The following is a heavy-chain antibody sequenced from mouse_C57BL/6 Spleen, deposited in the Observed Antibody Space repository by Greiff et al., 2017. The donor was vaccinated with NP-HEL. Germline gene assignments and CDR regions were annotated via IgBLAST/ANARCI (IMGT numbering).Heavy chain of an antibody. D-gene: IGHD2-2*01. Sequence: VQLQQSGAELVKPGASVKLSCKASGYTFTSYWMHWVKQRPGQGLEWIGMINPNSGSTNYNEKFKSKATLTVDKSSSTAYMQLSSLTSEDAAVYFCARSGYDGFDYWGQGTTLTVSS. CDR1: GYTFTSYW. CDR2: INPNSGST. CDR3: ARSGYDGFDY. J-gene: IGHJ2*01. V-gene: IGHV1-64*01.